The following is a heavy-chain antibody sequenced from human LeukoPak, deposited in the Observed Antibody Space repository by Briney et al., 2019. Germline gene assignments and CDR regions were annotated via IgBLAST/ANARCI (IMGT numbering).Heavy chain of an antibody. V-gene: IGHV4-31*03. J-gene: IGHJ6*02. Sequence: TSETLSLTCTVSGGSISSGGYYWSWIRQHPGKGLEWIGYIYYSGSTYYNPSLKSRVTISVDTSKNRFSLKLSSVTAADTAVYYCARDPMVRGVTKSDYYYYGMDVWGQGTTVTVSS. CDR3: ARDPMVRGVTKSDYYYYGMDV. D-gene: IGHD3-10*01. CDR2: IYYSGST. CDR1: GGSISSGGYY.